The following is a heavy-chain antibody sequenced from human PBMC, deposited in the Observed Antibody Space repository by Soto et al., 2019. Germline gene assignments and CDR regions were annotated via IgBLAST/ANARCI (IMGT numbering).Heavy chain of an antibody. CDR3: ARVVTVVKSFHYWYFDL. CDR2: IIPIFGTA. D-gene: IGHD2-15*01. Sequence: QVQLVQSGAEVKKPGSSVKVSCKASGGTFSSYAISWVRQAPGQGLEWMGGIIPIFGTANYAQKFQGRVTMTAADSTSTAYMELSSLRSEDTAVYYCARVVTVVKSFHYWYFDLWGRGTLVTVSS. V-gene: IGHV1-69*12. J-gene: IGHJ2*01. CDR1: GGTFSSYA.